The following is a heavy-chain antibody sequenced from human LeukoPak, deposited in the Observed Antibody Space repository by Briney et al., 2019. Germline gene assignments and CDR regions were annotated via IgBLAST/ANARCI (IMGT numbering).Heavy chain of an antibody. CDR2: ISAYKGKT. CDR1: GYTFTSYG. J-gene: IGHJ4*02. CDR3: ARDPVRHYDSSCLPGC. V-gene: IGHV1-18*01. Sequence: GASVKVSCKASGYTFTSYGICWVRQAPGHGRECVGWISAYKGKTNSVHKLQGGVTLTTDTSTRTAYMELWGLSGVDTAVYYCARDPVRHYDSSCLPGCWGQATLVTVSS. D-gene: IGHD3-22*01.